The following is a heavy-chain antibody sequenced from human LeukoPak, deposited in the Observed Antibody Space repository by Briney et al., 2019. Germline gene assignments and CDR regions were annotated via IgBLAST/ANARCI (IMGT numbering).Heavy chain of an antibody. CDR3: ARGPTHIVVGNWFDP. D-gene: IGHD2-2*01. Sequence: PGGSLRLSCAASGFTFSSYWMSWVRQAPGKGLEWVANIKQDGSEKYYVDSVKGRFTISRDNAKNSLYLQMNSLRAVDTAVYYCARGPTHIVVGNWFDPWGQGTLVTVSS. CDR2: IKQDGSEK. J-gene: IGHJ5*02. V-gene: IGHV3-7*01. CDR1: GFTFSSYW.